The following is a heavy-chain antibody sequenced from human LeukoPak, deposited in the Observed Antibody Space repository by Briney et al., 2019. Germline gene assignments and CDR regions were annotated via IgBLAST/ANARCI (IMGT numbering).Heavy chain of an antibody. V-gene: IGHV3-30*18. Sequence: PGGSLRLSCAASGFTFSSYGMHWVRQAPGKGLEWVAVISYDGSNKYYADSVKGRFTISRDNSKNTLYLQMNSLRAEDTAVYYCANSGTSGWYGNYYYYYYMDVWGKGTTVTVPS. D-gene: IGHD6-19*01. CDR1: GFTFSSYG. CDR2: ISYDGSNK. CDR3: ANSGTSGWYGNYYYYYYMDV. J-gene: IGHJ6*03.